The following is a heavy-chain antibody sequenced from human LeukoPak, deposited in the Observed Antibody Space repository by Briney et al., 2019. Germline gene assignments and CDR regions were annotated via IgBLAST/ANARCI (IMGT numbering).Heavy chain of an antibody. CDR3: ARKVGYYYYYGMDV. CDR2: IYASGSTI. J-gene: IGHJ6*04. Sequence: GGSLRLSCAASGFTFASYEMNWVRQAPGKGLECIAYIYASGSTIYYSDSVKGRFTTSRDNAKNSLYLQMNSLSAEDTAVYYCARKVGYYYYYGMDVRGKGTTDTVSS. V-gene: IGHV3-48*03. D-gene: IGHD1-26*01. CDR1: GFTFASYE.